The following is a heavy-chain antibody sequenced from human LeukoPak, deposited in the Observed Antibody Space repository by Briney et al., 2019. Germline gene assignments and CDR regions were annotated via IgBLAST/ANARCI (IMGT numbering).Heavy chain of an antibody. J-gene: IGHJ4*02. CDR1: GFTFSSYG. Sequence: GGSLRLSCAASGFTFSSYGMHWVRPAPGKGLEWVAVLWYDGSNKYYADSVKGRFTISRDNSKNTLYLQMNSLRAEDTAVYYCAKGDYYDSSGYYGYWGQGTLVTVSS. CDR3: AKGDYYDSSGYYGY. D-gene: IGHD3-22*01. CDR2: LWYDGSNK. V-gene: IGHV3-33*06.